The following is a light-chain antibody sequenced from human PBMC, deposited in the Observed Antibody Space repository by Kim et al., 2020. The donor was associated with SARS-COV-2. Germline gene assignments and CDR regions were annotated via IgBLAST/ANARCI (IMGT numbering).Light chain of an antibody. CDR1: QNIVNY. J-gene: IGKJ5*01. CDR2: GAS. Sequence: SVGDRVIISCRASQNIVNYLNWYQWKPGKAPKLLISGASSLHSGAPSRFSGSGSGTDFTLTISTVLPEDFATYYCQQSYSPTQITFGQGTRLEIK. V-gene: IGKV1-39*01. CDR3: QQSYSPTQIT.